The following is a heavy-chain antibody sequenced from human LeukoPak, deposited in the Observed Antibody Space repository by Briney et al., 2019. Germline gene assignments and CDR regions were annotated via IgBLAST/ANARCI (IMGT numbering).Heavy chain of an antibody. D-gene: IGHD6-19*01. Sequence: GGSLTLSCEASEISFSTYAMSWIRHAPGRGLEWVAGIRARAGSAYYRDSLKGRLTISRDNSKNTWYLQMNELRPEDTARYYCAKEGSGWFDGRYFENWGEGTLLTVSS. CDR1: EISFSTYA. CDR2: IRARAGSA. J-gene: IGHJ4*02. CDR3: AKEGSGWFDGRYFEN. V-gene: IGHV3-23*02.